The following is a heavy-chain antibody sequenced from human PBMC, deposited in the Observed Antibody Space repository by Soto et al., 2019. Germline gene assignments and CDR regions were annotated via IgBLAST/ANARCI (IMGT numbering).Heavy chain of an antibody. CDR1: GFTFSSYD. D-gene: IGHD4-17*01. V-gene: IGHV3-13*01. J-gene: IGHJ3*02. CDR2: IGTAGDT. Sequence: GGSLRLSCAASGFTFSSYDMHWVRQATGKGLEWVSAIGTAGDTYYPGSVKGRFTISRENAKNSLYLQMNSLRAGDTAVYYCARATVHTAAFDIWGQGTMVTVSS. CDR3: ARATVHTAAFDI.